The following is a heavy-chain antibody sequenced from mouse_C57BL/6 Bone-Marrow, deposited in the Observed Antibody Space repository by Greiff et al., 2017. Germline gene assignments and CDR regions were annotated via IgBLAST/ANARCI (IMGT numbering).Heavy chain of an antibody. D-gene: IGHD4-1*01. CDR3: ARHEGGTSGYWYFDV. Sequence: EVKVEESGGGLVQPGGSLKLSCAASGFTFSDYYMYWVRQTPEKRLEWVAYISNGGGSTYYPDTVKGRFTISRDNAKHTLYLQMSRLKSEDTAMYYCARHEGGTSGYWYFDVWGTGTTVTVSS. V-gene: IGHV5-12*01. J-gene: IGHJ1*03. CDR2: ISNGGGST. CDR1: GFTFSDYY.